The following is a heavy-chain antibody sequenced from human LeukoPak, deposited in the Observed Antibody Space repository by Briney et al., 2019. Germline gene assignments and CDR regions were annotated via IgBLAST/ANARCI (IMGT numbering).Heavy chain of an antibody. D-gene: IGHD6-13*01. V-gene: IGHV4-59*01. J-gene: IGHJ4*02. CDR2: ICYTGST. Sequence: SETLSLTCTVSDDFISDYYRGWIRQPPGKGLEWIGYICYTGSTNYNPSLKSRVTISVDTSKNQFSLKLSSVTAADTAVYYCARDRPGGSSLDYWGQGTLVTVSS. CDR3: ARDRPGGSSLDY. CDR1: DDFISDYY.